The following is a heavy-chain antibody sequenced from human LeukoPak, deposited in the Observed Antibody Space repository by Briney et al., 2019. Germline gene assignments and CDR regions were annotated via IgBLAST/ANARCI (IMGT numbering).Heavy chain of an antibody. J-gene: IGHJ4*02. CDR2: IYSGGST. CDR3: ARHGVTSSGYYWD. CDR1: GGSISSSNYY. Sequence: SETLSLTCTVSGGSISSSNYYWGWIRQPPGPRLEWIGSIYSGGSTYHNPSLKSRVTISVDTSKNQVSLKLSSVTAADTAVYYCARHGVTSSGYYWDWGQGTLVTVSS. D-gene: IGHD3-22*01. V-gene: IGHV4-39*01.